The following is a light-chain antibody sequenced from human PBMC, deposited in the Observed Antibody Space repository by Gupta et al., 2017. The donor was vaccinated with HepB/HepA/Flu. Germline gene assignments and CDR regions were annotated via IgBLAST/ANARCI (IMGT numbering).Light chain of an antibody. J-gene: IGLJ2*01. Sequence: QSALPQPASVSGSPGQSITISCTGTSSDVGGYNYVSWYQQHPGKAPKLMIYDVSNRPSGVANRFSGSKSGNTASLTSSGLQAEDEADYYCSSYTSSSTLEVVFGGGTKLTVL. CDR2: DVS. CDR1: SSDVGGYNY. CDR3: SSYTSSSTLEVV. V-gene: IGLV2-14*03.